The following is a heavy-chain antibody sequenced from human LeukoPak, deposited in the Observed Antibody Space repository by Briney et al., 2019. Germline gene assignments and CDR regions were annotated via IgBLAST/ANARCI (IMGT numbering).Heavy chain of an antibody. CDR1: GGSISSGGYS. CDR3: ARSRYGDLTVDFDY. V-gene: IGHV4-30-2*02. CDR2: IYHSGST. D-gene: IGHD2-21*02. Sequence: SETLSLTCAVSGGSISSGGYSWSWIRQPPGKGLEWIGYIYHSGSTYYNPSLKSRVTISVDRSKNQFSLKLSSVTAADTAVYYCARSRYGDLTVDFDYWGQGTLVTVSS. J-gene: IGHJ4*02.